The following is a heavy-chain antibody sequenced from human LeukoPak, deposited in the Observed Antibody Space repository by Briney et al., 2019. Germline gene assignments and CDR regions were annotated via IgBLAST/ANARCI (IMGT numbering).Heavy chain of an antibody. J-gene: IGHJ6*02. CDR1: GFTVSSNY. D-gene: IGHD2-8*01. CDR3: AREMVYAHPSCYYGMDV. CDR2: TYSGGST. Sequence: GGSLRLSCAASGFTVSSNYMSWVRQAPGKGLEWVSVTYSGGSTYYADSVKGRFTISRDNSKNTLYLQMNSLRAEDTAVYYCAREMVYAHPSCYYGMDVWGQGTTVTVSS. V-gene: IGHV3-53*01.